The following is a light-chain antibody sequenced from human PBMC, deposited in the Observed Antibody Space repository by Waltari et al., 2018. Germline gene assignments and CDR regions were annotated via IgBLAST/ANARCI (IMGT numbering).Light chain of an antibody. V-gene: IGKV1-39*01. J-gene: IGKJ4*01. CDR2: ATS. Sequence: DIQMTQSPSSLSASVGDRVTITCRASPPISQFLPWYQQKPVKAPKFLIYATSSLQSGVPSRFGGSGSGTEFTLTISSLQPEDFATYYCQQSYMTPLTFGGGTKVEIK. CDR3: QQSYMTPLT. CDR1: PPISQF.